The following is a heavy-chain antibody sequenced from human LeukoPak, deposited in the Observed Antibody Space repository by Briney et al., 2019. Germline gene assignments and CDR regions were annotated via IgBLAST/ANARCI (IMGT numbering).Heavy chain of an antibody. CDR3: ARLELRDRNFGY. J-gene: IGHJ4*02. Sequence: SETLSLTCTVSGGSISSYYWSWIRQPPGKGLEWIGYIYYSGSTNYNPSLKSRVTISVDTSKNQFSLKLSSVTAADTAVYYCARLELRDRNFGYWGQGTLVTVSS. CDR2: IYYSGST. CDR1: GGSISSYY. D-gene: IGHD1-7*01. V-gene: IGHV4-59*01.